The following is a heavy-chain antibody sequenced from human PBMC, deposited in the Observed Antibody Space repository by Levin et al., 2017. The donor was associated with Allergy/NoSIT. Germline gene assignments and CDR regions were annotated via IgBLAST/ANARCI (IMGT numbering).Heavy chain of an antibody. J-gene: IGHJ3*02. D-gene: IGHD5-18*01. V-gene: IGHV3-30-3*01. CDR2: ISYDGSNK. CDR3: ASRLWLDAFDI. CDR1: GFTFSSYA. Sequence: GGSLRLSCAASGFTFSSYAMHWVRQAPGKGLEWVAVISYDGSNKYYADSVKGRFTISRDNSKNTLYLQMNSLRAEDTAVYYCASRLWLDAFDIWGQGTMVTVSS.